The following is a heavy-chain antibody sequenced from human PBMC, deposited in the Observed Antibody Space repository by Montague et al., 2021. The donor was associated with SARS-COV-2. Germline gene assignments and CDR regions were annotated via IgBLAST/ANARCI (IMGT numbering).Heavy chain of an antibody. V-gene: IGHV4-39*01. J-gene: IGHJ4*02. D-gene: IGHD3-3*01. CDR2: IYYSGST. CDR3: ARKTSRGLTIFGVVTASYCFDY. Sequence: SETLSLTCTVSGGSISSRSYFWGWIRQPPGKGLEWIGSIYYSGSTYYNPSLKSRVTISVDTSKNQFSLKLSSVTAADTAVFYCARKTSRGLTIFGVVTASYCFDYWGQGTLVTVSS. CDR1: GGSISSRSYF.